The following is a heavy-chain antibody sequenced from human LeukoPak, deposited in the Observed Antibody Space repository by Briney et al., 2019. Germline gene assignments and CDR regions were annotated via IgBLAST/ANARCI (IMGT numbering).Heavy chain of an antibody. J-gene: IGHJ4*02. CDR1: GFTFSSYS. CDR2: ISSSSSTI. CDR3: ARDPLGGSSGYLDY. Sequence: PGGSLRLSCAASGFTFSSYSMNWVRQAPGKGLEWVSYISSSSSTIYYADSVKGRFTISRDNAKSSLYLQMNSLRAEDTAVYYCARDPLGGSSGYLDYWGQGTLVTVSS. D-gene: IGHD3-22*01. V-gene: IGHV3-48*01.